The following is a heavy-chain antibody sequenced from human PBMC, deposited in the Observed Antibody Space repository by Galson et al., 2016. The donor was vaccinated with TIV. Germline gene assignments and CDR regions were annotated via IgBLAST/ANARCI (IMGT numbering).Heavy chain of an antibody. CDR1: GYTFTSFG. V-gene: IGHV1-18*01. D-gene: IGHD3-9*01. CDR3: ARDSSLIPRVLDS. J-gene: IGHJ5*01. CDR2: ISAYNGDT. Sequence: SVKVSCKASGYTFTSFGLSWVRQAPGQGLEWMGWISAYNGDTYFAQNLQDRVTMTTDTSTSTAYMELRSLRSDDTAVYFCARDSSLIPRVLDSWGQGILVTVSS.